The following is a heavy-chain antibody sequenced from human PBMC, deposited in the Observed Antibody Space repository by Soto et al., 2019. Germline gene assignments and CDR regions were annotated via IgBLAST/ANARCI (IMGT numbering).Heavy chain of an antibody. V-gene: IGHV3-74*01. J-gene: IGHJ6*02. CDR2: INTDGSTT. CDR3: ARGIYLTYGLDV. Sequence: EVQLVESGGGLVQPGGSLRLSCAASEFTFNNYWMHWVRQVPGKGLEWVSRINTDGSTTNYADSVMGRFTISRDNADNSVYLRMNSLRAEDTAVYYGARGIYLTYGLDVWGQGATVTVSS. CDR1: EFTFNNYW. D-gene: IGHD3-16*02.